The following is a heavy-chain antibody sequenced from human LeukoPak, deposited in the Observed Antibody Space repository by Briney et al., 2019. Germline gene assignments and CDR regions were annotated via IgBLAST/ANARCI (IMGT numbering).Heavy chain of an antibody. V-gene: IGHV4-4*07. Sequence: PSETLSLTCTVSGGSISSYYWSWIRQPAGKGLEWIGRIYTSGSTNYNPSLKSRVTMSVDTSKNQFSLKLSSVTAADTAVYYCARDIPSYDLEGPNWFDPWGQGTLVTVSS. CDR2: IYTSGST. CDR1: GGSISSYY. J-gene: IGHJ5*02. D-gene: IGHD3-3*01. CDR3: ARDIPSYDLEGPNWFDP.